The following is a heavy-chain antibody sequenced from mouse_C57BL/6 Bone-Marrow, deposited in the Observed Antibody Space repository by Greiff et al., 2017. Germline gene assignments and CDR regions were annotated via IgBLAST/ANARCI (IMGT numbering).Heavy chain of an antibody. Sequence: VQLQQSGPELVKPGASVKISCKASGYAFSSSWMNWVKQRPGKGLEWIGRIYPGDGDTNYNGKFKGKATLTADKSSSTAYMQLSSLTAEDSAVYFCARERGYGSSYLYYIDYWGQGTTLTVSS. V-gene: IGHV1-82*01. CDR2: IYPGDGDT. D-gene: IGHD1-1*01. J-gene: IGHJ2*01. CDR3: ARERGYGSSYLYYIDY. CDR1: GYAFSSSW.